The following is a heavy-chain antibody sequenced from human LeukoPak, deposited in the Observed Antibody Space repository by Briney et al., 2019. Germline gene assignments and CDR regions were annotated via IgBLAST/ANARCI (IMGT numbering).Heavy chain of an antibody. V-gene: IGHV4-34*01. CDR3: ARGTVLGGDYFDY. J-gene: IGHJ4*02. D-gene: IGHD2-8*01. CDR2: INHSGST. CDR1: GGSFSGYY. Sequence: PSETLSLTCAVYGGSFSGYYWSWIRQPPGKGLEWIGEINHSGSTNYNPSLKSRVTISVDTSKNQISLKLSSVTAADTAVYYCARGTVLGGDYFDYWGQGTLVTVSS.